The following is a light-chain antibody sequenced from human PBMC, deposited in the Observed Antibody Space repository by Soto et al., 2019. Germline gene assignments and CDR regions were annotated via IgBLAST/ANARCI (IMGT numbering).Light chain of an antibody. V-gene: IGKV4-1*01. CDR1: QSVLYSSNNKNY. CDR3: QQYYSTPRT. CDR2: WAS. Sequence: DIVMTQSPDSLAVSLGERATINCKSSQSVLYSSNNKNYLAWYQQRPGQPPKLLIYWASTLESGVPDRFNGSGSGTEFTLTISSLQSEDVAVYYCQQYYSTPRTFGQGTKVEIK. J-gene: IGKJ1*01.